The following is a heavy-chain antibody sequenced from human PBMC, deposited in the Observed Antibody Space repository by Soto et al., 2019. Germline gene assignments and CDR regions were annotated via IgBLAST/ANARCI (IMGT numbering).Heavy chain of an antibody. CDR2: ISSSSSYI. J-gene: IGHJ4*02. Sequence: GGSLRLSCAASGFTFSSYSMNWVRQAPGKGLEWVSSISSSSSYIYYADSVKGRFTISRDNAKNSLYLQMNSLRAEDTAVYYCARARISNRYCSGGSCYLQGYWGQGTLVTVSS. D-gene: IGHD2-15*01. V-gene: IGHV3-21*01. CDR3: ARARISNRYCSGGSCYLQGY. CDR1: GFTFSSYS.